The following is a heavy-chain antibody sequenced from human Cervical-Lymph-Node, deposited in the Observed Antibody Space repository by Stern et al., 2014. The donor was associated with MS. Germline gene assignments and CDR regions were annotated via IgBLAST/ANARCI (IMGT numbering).Heavy chain of an antibody. D-gene: IGHD4-17*01. J-gene: IGHJ1*01. CDR1: GYTFTNSW. Sequence: VQLGQSGAEVKKPGESLKISCEGSGYTFTNSWIGWVRQVPGTGLEWMGFVYFGDSNTIYSPSFQGQVTISADKSISTAYLQWSSLKSSDTAIYYCARATNGDSHWSHWGQGTLVSVSS. V-gene: IGHV5-51*01. CDR2: VYFGDSNT. CDR3: ARATNGDSHWSH.